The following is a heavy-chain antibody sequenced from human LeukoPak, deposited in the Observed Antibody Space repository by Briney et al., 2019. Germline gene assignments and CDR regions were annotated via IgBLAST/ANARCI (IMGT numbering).Heavy chain of an antibody. CDR2: IYSGGST. CDR1: GFTVSSNY. V-gene: IGHV3-53*01. J-gene: IGHJ4*02. D-gene: IGHD5-12*01. CDR3: ARDIGYSKGFFDY. Sequence: GGSLRLSCAASGFTVSSNYMSWVRQAPGKGLEWVSVIYSGGSTYSADSVRGRFTISRGNSKNTLYLQMNSLRAEDTAVYYCARDIGYSKGFFDYWGQGTLVTVSS.